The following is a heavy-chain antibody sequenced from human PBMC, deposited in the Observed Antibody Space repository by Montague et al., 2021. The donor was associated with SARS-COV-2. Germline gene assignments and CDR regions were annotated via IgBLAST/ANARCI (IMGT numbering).Heavy chain of an antibody. CDR3: ARLNYWAPFDF. J-gene: IGHJ4*02. CDR1: GGSINSGGYY. D-gene: IGHD1-7*01. Sequence: TLSLTCTVSGGSINSGGYYWTWIRQHPVRGLEWIGYVYHTGNTLYSPSLESRLTISVDTSKNQFSLKLTSVTAADTAIYYCARLNYWAPFDFWGQGALVTVSS. V-gene: IGHV4-31*03. CDR2: VYHTGNT.